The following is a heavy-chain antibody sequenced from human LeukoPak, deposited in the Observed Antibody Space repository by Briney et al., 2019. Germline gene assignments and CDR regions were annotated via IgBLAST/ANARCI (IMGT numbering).Heavy chain of an antibody. CDR1: GYTFTGYY. D-gene: IGHD4-23*01. Sequence: ASVTVSRKASGYTFTGYYMHWVRQAPGQGLEWMGWINPNSGGTNYAQKFQGRVTMTRDTSISTAYMELSSLRSDDTAVYYCARDQDDYGGPWGQGTLVTVSS. J-gene: IGHJ5*02. V-gene: IGHV1-2*02. CDR3: ARDQDDYGGP. CDR2: INPNSGGT.